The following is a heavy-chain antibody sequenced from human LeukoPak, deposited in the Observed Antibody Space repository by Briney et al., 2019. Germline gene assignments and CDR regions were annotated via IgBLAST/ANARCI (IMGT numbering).Heavy chain of an antibody. CDR2: IWYDGSNK. Sequence: GGSLRLSCAASGFTFSSYEMNWVRQAPGKGLEWVAVIWYDGSNKYYADSVKGRFTISRDNSKNTLYLQMNSLRAEDTAVYYCARDKGASLGFDPWGQGTLVTVSS. V-gene: IGHV3-33*08. D-gene: IGHD3-16*01. CDR3: ARDKGASLGFDP. J-gene: IGHJ5*02. CDR1: GFTFSSYE.